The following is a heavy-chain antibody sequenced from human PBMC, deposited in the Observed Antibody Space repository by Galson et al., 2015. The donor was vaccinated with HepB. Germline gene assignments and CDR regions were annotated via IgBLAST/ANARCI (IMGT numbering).Heavy chain of an antibody. Sequence: SLRLSCAASGFTFSYYGMSWVRQAPGKGLQWVSYISTNGATIHYADSVKGRFTIARDNAKNTMWLQMNSLRAEDTAVYYCATAKFGSGAYWTFDIWGQGTLVTVSS. CDR3: ATAKFGSGAYWTFDI. CDR2: ISTNGATI. CDR1: GFTFSYYG. V-gene: IGHV3-48*04. D-gene: IGHD4/OR15-4a*01. J-gene: IGHJ3*02.